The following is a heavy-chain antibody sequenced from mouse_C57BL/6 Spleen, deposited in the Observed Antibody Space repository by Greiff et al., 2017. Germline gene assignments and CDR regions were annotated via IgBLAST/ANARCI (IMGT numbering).Heavy chain of an antibody. Sequence: QVQLQQPGAELVMPGASVKLSCKASGYTFTGYWMHWVKQRPGQGLEWIGEIDPSDSYTNYNQKFKGKSTLTVDKSSSTAYMQLSSLTSEDSAVYYCTRSDSYYVRFAYWGQGTLVTVSS. CDR1: GYTFTGYW. V-gene: IGHV1-69*01. D-gene: IGHD1-1*01. CDR3: TRSDSYYVRFAY. J-gene: IGHJ3*01. CDR2: IDPSDSYT.